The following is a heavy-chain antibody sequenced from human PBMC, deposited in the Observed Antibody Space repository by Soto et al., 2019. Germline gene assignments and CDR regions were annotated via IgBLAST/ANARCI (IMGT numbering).Heavy chain of an antibody. CDR2: ISSSGSFI. Sequence: GGSLRLSCAASGFTFRTYGMNWVRRAPGGGLEWVASISSSGSFIYYADSVKGRFTISRDDAEKSLYLQMNSLRAEDTALYYCAREPEGIAAALDYWGQGTLVTVSS. D-gene: IGHD6-13*01. V-gene: IGHV3-21*01. J-gene: IGHJ4*02. CDR1: GFTFRTYG. CDR3: AREPEGIAAALDY.